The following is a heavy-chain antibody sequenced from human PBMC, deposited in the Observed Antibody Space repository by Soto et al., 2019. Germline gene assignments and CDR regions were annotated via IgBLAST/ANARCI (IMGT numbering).Heavy chain of an antibody. CDR3: ARGRYCLTGRCLPNWFDS. D-gene: IGHD7-27*01. J-gene: IGHJ5*01. V-gene: IGHV4-30-4*01. Sequence: SETLSLTCSVSGDSISNLDYFWAWIRQPPGQALESIGYIYKSATTYYNPSFESRVAISLDTSKSQFSLNVTSVTAADTPVYFCARGRYCLTGRCLPNWFDSGGQGALVTVSS. CDR2: IYKSATT. CDR1: GDSISNLDYF.